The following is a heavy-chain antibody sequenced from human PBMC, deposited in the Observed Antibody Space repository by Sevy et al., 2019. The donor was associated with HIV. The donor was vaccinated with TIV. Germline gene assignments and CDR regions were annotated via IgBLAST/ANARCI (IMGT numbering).Heavy chain of an antibody. V-gene: IGHV3-23*01. CDR3: AKGSVAARVGNYFDL. D-gene: IGHD6-19*01. Sequence: GGSLRLSCAASGFTFISYAMSWVRQAPGKGLEWVSGISGSGGLTYYADSVKGRFRISRDISKNTLYLQMNSLRADDTAVYYCAKGSVAARVGNYFDLWGQGALVTVSS. CDR1: GFTFISYA. CDR2: ISGSGGLT. J-gene: IGHJ4*02.